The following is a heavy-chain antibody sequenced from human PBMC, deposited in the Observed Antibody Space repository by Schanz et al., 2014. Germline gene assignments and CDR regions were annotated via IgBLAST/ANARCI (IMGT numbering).Heavy chain of an antibody. CDR2: IYSLGSV. J-gene: IGHJ2*01. CDR3: ARGGGVATVSNWYFDL. V-gene: IGHV4-59*12. Sequence: QVQLQESGPGLVKPSETLSLTCTVSGGSFSSFYWSWIRQPPGKGLEWMGYIYSLGSVDYNPSLNSRVTISLDTSKKQFSLILTSVTAADTAVYYCARGGGVATVSNWYFDLWGRGTLVTVSS. CDR1: GGSFSSFY. D-gene: IGHD5-12*01.